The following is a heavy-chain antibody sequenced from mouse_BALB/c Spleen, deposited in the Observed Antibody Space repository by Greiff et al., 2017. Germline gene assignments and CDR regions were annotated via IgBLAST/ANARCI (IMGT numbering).Heavy chain of an antibody. D-gene: IGHD2-2*01. V-gene: IGHV14-4*02. J-gene: IGHJ4*01. CDR3: NACGGNDGPDAMDY. CDR2: IEPENGDP. CDR1: GFNIKDYY. Sequence: VQLQQSGAELVRSGASVKLSCKASGFNIKDYYMHWVKQRPEQGLEWIGWIEPENGDPEYAPKFQGKATMTADTSSNTAYLQLSNLTSEDTVVYYGNACGGNDGPDAMDYWGQGTSVTVSA.